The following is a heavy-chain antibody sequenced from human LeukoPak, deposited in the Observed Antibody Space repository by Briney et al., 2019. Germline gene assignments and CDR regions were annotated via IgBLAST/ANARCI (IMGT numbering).Heavy chain of an antibody. CDR2: MNPNSGNT. CDR1: GYTFTGYY. D-gene: IGHD6-13*01. V-gene: IGHV1-8*03. CDR3: ARIAAAANIDY. J-gene: IGHJ4*02. Sequence: GASVKVSCKASGYTFTGYYMHWVRQATGQGLEWMGWMNPNSGNTGYAQKFQGRVTITRNTSISTAYMELSSLRSEDTAVYYCARIAAAANIDYWGQGTLVTVSS.